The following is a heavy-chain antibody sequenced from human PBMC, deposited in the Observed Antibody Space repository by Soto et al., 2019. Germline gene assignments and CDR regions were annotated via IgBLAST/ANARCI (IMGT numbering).Heavy chain of an antibody. D-gene: IGHD2-2*01. CDR3: ARVPAAYYYYYYMDV. Sequence: GASVKVSCKASGYTFTSYGISWVRQAPGQGLEWMGWISAYNGNTNYAQKLQGRVTMTTDTSTSTAYMELRSLRSDDTAVYYCARVPAAYYYYYYMDVWGKGTTVTVSS. CDR1: GYTFTSYG. J-gene: IGHJ6*03. CDR2: ISAYNGNT. V-gene: IGHV1-18*01.